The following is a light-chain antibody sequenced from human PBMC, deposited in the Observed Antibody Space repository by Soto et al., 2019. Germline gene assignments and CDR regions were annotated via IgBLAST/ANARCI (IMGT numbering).Light chain of an antibody. V-gene: IGLV1-44*01. J-gene: IGLJ2*01. CDR1: ASNVAGNT. CDR3: AAWDDSLNGPI. Sequence: QSVLTQAPSASGTPGQRVTISWSGSASNVAGNTVNWYKQIPGTAPKLLIYLNNQRPSGVPDRFSGSKSGASASLAISGLRSEDEADYYCAAWDDSLNGPIFGGGTKLTVL. CDR2: LNN.